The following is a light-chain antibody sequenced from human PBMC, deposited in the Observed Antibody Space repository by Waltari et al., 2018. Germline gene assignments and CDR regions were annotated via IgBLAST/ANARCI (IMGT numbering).Light chain of an antibody. CDR3: QQTYSSLS. Sequence: DIQMTQSPSSLSASVGDRVTITCRASQSISNHLNWYQQKPGKAPKLLIYAVFSLQSGVPSKFNGSGSGTDFAITNASLQPEDLATFYCQQTYSSLSFGGGTKVEIK. J-gene: IGKJ4*01. V-gene: IGKV1-39*01. CDR2: AVF. CDR1: QSISNH.